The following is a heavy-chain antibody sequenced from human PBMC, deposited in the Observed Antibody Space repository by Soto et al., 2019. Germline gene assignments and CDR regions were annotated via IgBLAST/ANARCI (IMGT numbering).Heavy chain of an antibody. CDR2: ISSNSDAM. V-gene: IGHV3-48*01. J-gene: IGHJ3*02. CDR1: GFTFNTFP. D-gene: IGHD3-16*02. Sequence: EVQLVESGGGFVQPGGSLRLSCAASGFTFNTFPRNWVRLAPGKGLEWLSHISSNSDAMYYADSVKGRFTISRDNARKSLYLQMNSLIVDDTAVYYCVRDYQYGFDMWGQGTMVTVSS. CDR3: VRDYQYGFDM.